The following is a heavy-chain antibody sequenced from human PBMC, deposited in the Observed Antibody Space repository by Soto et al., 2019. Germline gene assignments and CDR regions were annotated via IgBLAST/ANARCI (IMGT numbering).Heavy chain of an antibody. V-gene: IGHV1-8*01. CDR2: MNPNSGNT. Sequence: QVQLVQSGAEVKKPGASVKVSCKASGYTFTSYDINWVRQATGQGLEWMGWMNPNSGNTGYAQKFQGRVTMTRNTSISTAYMELSSLRSEDTAVYYCARGKRRFLEWLLSIDYWGQGTLVTVSS. J-gene: IGHJ4*02. D-gene: IGHD3-3*01. CDR3: ARGKRRFLEWLLSIDY. CDR1: GYTFTSYD.